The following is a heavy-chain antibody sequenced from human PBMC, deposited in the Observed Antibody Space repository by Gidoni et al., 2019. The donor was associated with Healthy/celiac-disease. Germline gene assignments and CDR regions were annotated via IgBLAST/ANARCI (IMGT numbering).Heavy chain of an antibody. CDR3: ARALWFREIRYYGMDV. Sequence: QVQLVASGGGVVQPGMSLRLSCSASGFPFSCYAMHWVRQAPGTGLEWVAVISYDGSNKYYADSVKGRFTISRDNSKNTLYLQMNSLRAEDTAVYYCARALWFREIRYYGMDVWGQGTTVTVSS. V-gene: IGHV3-30*04. D-gene: IGHD3-10*01. CDR1: GFPFSCYA. CDR2: ISYDGSNK. J-gene: IGHJ6*02.